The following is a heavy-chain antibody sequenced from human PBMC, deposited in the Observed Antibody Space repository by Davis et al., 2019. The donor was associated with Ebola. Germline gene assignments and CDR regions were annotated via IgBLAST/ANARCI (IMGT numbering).Heavy chain of an antibody. CDR3: ARAQFPTTSDH. J-gene: IGHJ4*02. CDR2: TNPHNGNT. V-gene: IGHV1-18*04. D-gene: IGHD1-1*01. CDR1: GYTFSSYG. Sequence: ASVKISCKASGYTFSSYGITRVRPAPGQGLEWMGWTNPHNGNTNYAQNVQGRVTMTTDTSTSTAYMEVGSLRSDDTAVYYCARAQFPTTSDHWGQGTLVTVSS.